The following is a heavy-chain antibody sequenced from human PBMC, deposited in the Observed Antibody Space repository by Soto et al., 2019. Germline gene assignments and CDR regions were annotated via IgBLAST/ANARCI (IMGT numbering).Heavy chain of an antibody. CDR3: ARDAPETAPY. CDR2: INYRGST. J-gene: IGHJ4*02. Sequence: QVQLQESGPGLVKPSQTLSLTCTVSGGSISNGDYYWNWIRQHPEKGLEWIGYINYRGSTFYNPSLKSRIIISVEKSKNLFSLKLSSVTAADTAVYYCARDAPETAPYWGQGTLVTVSS. CDR1: GGSISNGDYY. D-gene: IGHD2-2*01. V-gene: IGHV4-31*03.